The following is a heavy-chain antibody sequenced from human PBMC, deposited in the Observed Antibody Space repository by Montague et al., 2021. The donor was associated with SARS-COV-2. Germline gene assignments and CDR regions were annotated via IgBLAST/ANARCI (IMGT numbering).Heavy chain of an antibody. Sequence: CAISGDSVSSTWDAGTGRRQSPLNALEWKGWKYFRSKRYSDYAPSVRGRLTVNPDASKTEFPLELNYVTPEDTAVYYCVRYSGWFYFDFWGQGTLVTVSS. J-gene: IGHJ4*02. D-gene: IGHD6-19*01. CDR1: GDSVSSTWDA. V-gene: IGHV6-1*01. CDR3: VRYSGWFYFDF. CDR2: KYFRSKRYS.